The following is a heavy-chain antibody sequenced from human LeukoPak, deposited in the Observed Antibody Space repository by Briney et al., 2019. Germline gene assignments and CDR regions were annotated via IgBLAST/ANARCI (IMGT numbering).Heavy chain of an antibody. D-gene: IGHD6-19*01. Sequence: GGSLRLSCAASGFTFSSYAMHWVRQAPGKGLEWVAVKSYDGSNKYYADSVKGRFTISRDNSKNTLYLQMNSLRAEDTAVYYCARDSRQWLVYNWFDPWGQGTLVTVSS. V-gene: IGHV3-30-3*01. CDR3: ARDSRQWLVYNWFDP. CDR1: GFTFSSYA. J-gene: IGHJ5*02. CDR2: KSYDGSNK.